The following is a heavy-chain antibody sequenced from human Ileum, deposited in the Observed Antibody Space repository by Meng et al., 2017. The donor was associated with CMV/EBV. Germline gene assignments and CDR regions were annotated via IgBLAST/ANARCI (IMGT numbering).Heavy chain of an antibody. D-gene: IGHD3-16*01. Sequence: QVQLQESGPGLVKPSETLSRTCTVSGDSITSFYWSWIRQPAGKALEWIGRIYHGGSTNYNPSLKSRVTLSVDTSKNQFSMRLTSVTAADTAVYYCARGPGGFGDFNFDYWGQGTLVTVSS. CDR2: IYHGGST. J-gene: IGHJ4*02. V-gene: IGHV4-4*07. CDR3: ARGPGGFGDFNFDY. CDR1: GDSITSFY.